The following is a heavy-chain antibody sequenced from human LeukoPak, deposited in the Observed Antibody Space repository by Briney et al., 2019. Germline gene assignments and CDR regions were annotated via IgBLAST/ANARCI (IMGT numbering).Heavy chain of an antibody. J-gene: IGHJ3*02. D-gene: IGHD6-19*01. CDR2: IISDGSST. Sequence: GGSLRLSCAASGFTFNRFWMHWVRQAPGKGLVWVSRIISDGSSTNYADSVKGRFTISRDNAKNTLYLQMNSLRAEDTALYYCAREDVDITVATSGAFDIWGQGTMVTVSS. CDR3: AREDVDITVATSGAFDI. CDR1: GFTFNRFW. V-gene: IGHV3-74*01.